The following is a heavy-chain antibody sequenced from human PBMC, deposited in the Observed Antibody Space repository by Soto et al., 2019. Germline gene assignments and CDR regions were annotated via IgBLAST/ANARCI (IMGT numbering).Heavy chain of an antibody. CDR2: IYYSGST. J-gene: IGHJ4*02. D-gene: IGHD6-13*01. V-gene: IGHV4-39*01. Sequence: PSETLSLTCTVSGGSISSSSYYWGWIRQPPGKGLEWIGSIYYSGSTYYNPSLKSRVTISVDTSKNQFSLKLSSVTAADTAVYYCARLAQYSSSWSRDLGYWGQGTLVTVSS. CDR3: ARLAQYSSSWSRDLGY. CDR1: GGSISSSSYY.